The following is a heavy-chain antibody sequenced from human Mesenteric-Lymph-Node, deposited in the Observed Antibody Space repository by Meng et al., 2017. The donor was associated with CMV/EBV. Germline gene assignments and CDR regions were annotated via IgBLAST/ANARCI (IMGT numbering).Heavy chain of an antibody. Sequence: ETLSLTCTVSGGSISSSSYYWGWIRQPPGKGLEWIGSIYYSGSTYYNPSLKSRVTISVDTSKNQFSLKLSSVTAADTAVYYCARYCSSTSCYQGAFDIWGQGTMVTVSS. D-gene: IGHD2-2*01. V-gene: IGHV4-39*07. CDR2: IYYSGST. J-gene: IGHJ3*02. CDR1: GGSISSSSYY. CDR3: ARYCSSTSCYQGAFDI.